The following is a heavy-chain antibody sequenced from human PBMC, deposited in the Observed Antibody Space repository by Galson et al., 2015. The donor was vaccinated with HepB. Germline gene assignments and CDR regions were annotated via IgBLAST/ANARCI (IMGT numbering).Heavy chain of an antibody. CDR1: GYTFTSYG. J-gene: IGHJ6*02. V-gene: IGHV1-18*01. D-gene: IGHD3-22*01. CDR3: AREVYYCTSGYLYYCCAMDY. Sequence: SVKVSCKASGYTFTSYGISWVRQAPGQGLEWMGWISAYNGNTNYAQKLQGRVTMTTDTSTSTAYMELSSLRSDDTAVYYCAREVYYCTSGYLYYCCAMDYWGHGTPVTVSS. CDR2: ISAYNGNT.